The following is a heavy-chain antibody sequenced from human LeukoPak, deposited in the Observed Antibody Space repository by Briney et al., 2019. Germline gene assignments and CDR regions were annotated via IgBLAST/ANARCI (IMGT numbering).Heavy chain of an antibody. CDR1: GFTFGTYG. Sequence: GGSLRLSCEASGFTFGTYGMTWVRQAPGKGLEWVSGITGSSTWTYYADSVRGRFTIPRDNSKNTLHLQMNNLTADDTAIYYCARELVSLGTGYFDLWGRGTLVTVSS. CDR3: ARELVSLGTGYFDL. V-gene: IGHV3-23*01. D-gene: IGHD7-27*01. CDR2: ITGSSTWT. J-gene: IGHJ2*01.